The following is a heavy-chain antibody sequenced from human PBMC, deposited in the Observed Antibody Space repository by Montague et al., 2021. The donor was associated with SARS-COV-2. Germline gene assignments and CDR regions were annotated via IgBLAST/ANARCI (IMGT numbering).Heavy chain of an antibody. CDR3: AREVSLSYYKGSFDP. V-gene: IGHV4-59*01. Sequence: SETLSLTCTVSGGSISSYYWSWIRQPQGKGLEWIGYINYSGSTNYNPSLKSRVTISVDTSKNQFSLKLSSVTAADTAVYYCAREVSLSYYKGSFDPWGQGTLVTVSS. J-gene: IGHJ5*02. CDR1: GGSISSYY. CDR2: INYSGST. D-gene: IGHD3-10*01.